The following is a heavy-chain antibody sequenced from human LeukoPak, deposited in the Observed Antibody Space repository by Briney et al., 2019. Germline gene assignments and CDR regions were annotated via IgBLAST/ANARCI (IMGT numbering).Heavy chain of an antibody. CDR2: IWYDGSEK. CDR3: AKDLTTGTLSFDS. D-gene: IGHD1-1*01. Sequence: GGSLRLSCAASGVTFSSYGTHWVRQSPGKGLEWVAVIWYDGSEKYYADSVKGRFTISRDNSKNTLYLQMNSLRAEDTALYYCAKDLTTGTLSFDSWGQGTLVTVSS. J-gene: IGHJ4*02. CDR1: GVTFSSYG. V-gene: IGHV3-33*06.